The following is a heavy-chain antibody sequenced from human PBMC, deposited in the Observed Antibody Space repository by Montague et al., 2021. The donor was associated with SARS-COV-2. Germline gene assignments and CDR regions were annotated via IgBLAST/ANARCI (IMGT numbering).Heavy chain of an antibody. V-gene: IGHV4-59*01. CDR3: ARVVYCRCSCGYTPYEMDV. CDR2: IHYSGRT. D-gene: IGHD6-19*01. J-gene: IGHJ6*02. CDR1: GGSISSYY. Sequence: SETLSLTCTVSGGSISSYYWSWIRQPPGKGLEWIAYIHYSGRTNFNPSLRSRVTMPVDTSKNQFSLKLSSVTAADTAVYYCARVVYCRCSCGYTPYEMDVWGQGTTVTVSS.